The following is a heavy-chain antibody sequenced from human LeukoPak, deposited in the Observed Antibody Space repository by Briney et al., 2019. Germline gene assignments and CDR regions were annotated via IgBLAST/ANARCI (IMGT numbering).Heavy chain of an antibody. CDR3: ARDRVLHYFDY. CDR2: IWYDGSDK. Sequence: GGSLRLSCATSGFTFSNYGMHWVRQAPGKGLEWVAVIWYDGSDKYYADSVKGRFTISRDNSKNTLYLQMTSLRADDTAVYYCARDRVLHYFDYWGQGALVTVSS. D-gene: IGHD3-16*01. V-gene: IGHV3-33*08. J-gene: IGHJ4*02. CDR1: GFTFSNYG.